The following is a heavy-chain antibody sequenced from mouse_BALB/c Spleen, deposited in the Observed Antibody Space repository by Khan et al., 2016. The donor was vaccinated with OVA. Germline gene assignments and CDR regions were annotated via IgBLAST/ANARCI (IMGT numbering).Heavy chain of an antibody. D-gene: IGHD2-4*01. CDR2: IWGDGST. CDR3: ARYDYDVGVEV. V-gene: IGHV2-6-7*01. CDR1: GFSLTGYG. Sequence: QVQLKQSGPGLVAPSQSLSITCTVSGFSLTGYGVNWVRQTPGKGLEWLGMIWGDGSTDYNSRLKSRLSSSKDKSKSNGVLIMNRLQTDDTARYYCARYDYDVGVEVWVTGSTVTVS. J-gene: IGHJ1*03.